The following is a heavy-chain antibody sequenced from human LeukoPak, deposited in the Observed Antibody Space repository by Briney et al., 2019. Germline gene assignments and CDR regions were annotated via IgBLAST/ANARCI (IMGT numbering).Heavy chain of an antibody. D-gene: IGHD6-13*01. J-gene: IGHJ5*02. CDR2: IYPRDSEI. CDR1: GYSFSTYW. CDR3: ARPAYGSSLSSHFDP. Sequence: GESLKIPCEGSGYSFSTYWIAWVRQMPGKGLEWMGSIYPRDSEIRYSPSFQGQVTISADNSISTAYLQWSSLKASDTAMYYCARPAYGSSLSSHFDPWGQGTLVTVSS. V-gene: IGHV5-51*01.